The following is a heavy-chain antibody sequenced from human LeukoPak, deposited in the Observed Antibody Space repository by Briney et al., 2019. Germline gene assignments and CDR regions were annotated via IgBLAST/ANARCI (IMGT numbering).Heavy chain of an antibody. D-gene: IGHD3-3*01. J-gene: IGHJ4*02. CDR2: IRYDGSNK. V-gene: IGHV3-30*02. Sequence: PGGSLRLSCAASGFTFSSYAMHWVRQAPGKGLEWVAVIRYDGSNKYYADSVKGRFSISRDNSKNTLYLQMNSLRAEDTAVYYCAKDGMTYYDFWSGYYKGGYYFDYWGQGTLVTVSS. CDR1: GFTFSSYA. CDR3: AKDGMTYYDFWSGYYKGGYYFDY.